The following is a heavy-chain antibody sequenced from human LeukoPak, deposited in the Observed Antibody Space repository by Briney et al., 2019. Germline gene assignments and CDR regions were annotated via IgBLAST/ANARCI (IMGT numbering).Heavy chain of an antibody. V-gene: IGHV4-38-2*01. CDR1: GYSISSGYY. Sequence: SETLSLTCAVSGYSISSGYYWGWIRQPPGKGLEWIGSIYHSGSTYYNPSLKSRVTISVDTSKDQFSLKLSSVTAADTAVCYCARLGLTIFGVVTIFDYWGQGTLVTVSS. D-gene: IGHD3-3*01. CDR2: IYHSGST. J-gene: IGHJ4*02. CDR3: ARLGLTIFGVVTIFDY.